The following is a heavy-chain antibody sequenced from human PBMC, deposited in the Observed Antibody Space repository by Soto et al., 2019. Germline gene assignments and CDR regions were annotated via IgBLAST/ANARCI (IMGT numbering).Heavy chain of an antibody. Sequence: QVQLVQSGAEVKKPGSSLKVSCKTSGASFSTSGISWVRQAPGQGLEWMGGIIPLFGTPKYARKFQGRVSITADESGTPVLFGMSSLSSGGTAVYYWGRASAGGGGGWSWHPLDSSVGSWGQGSLVIVSS. V-gene: IGHV1-69*01. D-gene: IGHD6-6*01. J-gene: IGHJ5*01. CDR1: GASFSTSG. CDR3: GRASAGGGGGWSWHPLDSSVGS. CDR2: IIPLFGTP.